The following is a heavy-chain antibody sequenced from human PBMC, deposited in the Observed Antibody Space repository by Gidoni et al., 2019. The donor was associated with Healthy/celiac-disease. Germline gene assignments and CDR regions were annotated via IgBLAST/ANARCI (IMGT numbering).Heavy chain of an antibody. CDR3: ARDQRLRWKNDYFDY. D-gene: IGHD4-17*01. V-gene: IGHV3-11*01. J-gene: IGHJ4*02. Sequence: QVQLVESGSGLVKQGGCMRLSCAASGFHFSYYYMSWTRQAPGKGLEGVLYIIISGSTIYYAYSVKCRFTISRDKDKKSLYLQMNSLRAEDTAVHYCARDQRLRWKNDYFDYWGQGTLVTVSS. CDR1: GFHFSYYY. CDR2: IIISGSTI.